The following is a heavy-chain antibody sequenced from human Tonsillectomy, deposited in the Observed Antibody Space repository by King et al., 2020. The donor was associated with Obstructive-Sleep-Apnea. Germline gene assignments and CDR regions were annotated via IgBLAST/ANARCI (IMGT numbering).Heavy chain of an antibody. D-gene: IGHD3-10*01. J-gene: IGHJ4*02. CDR1: GFTFSSYG. CDR2: IRYDGSIK. CDR3: ASEFSSGSGSHAFVY. Sequence: QVQLVESGGGVVQPGGSLRLSCAASGFTFSSYGMHWVRQAPGKGLEWVTFIRYDGSIKYYADSVKGRFTISRDNSKNTLYLQMNSLRAEDTAVYYCASEFSSGSGSHAFVYWGQGTLATVSS. V-gene: IGHV3-30*02.